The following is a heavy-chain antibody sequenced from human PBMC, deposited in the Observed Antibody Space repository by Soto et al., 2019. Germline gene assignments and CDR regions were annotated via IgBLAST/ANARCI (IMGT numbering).Heavy chain of an antibody. D-gene: IGHD3-22*01. J-gene: IGHJ4*02. V-gene: IGHV5-10-1*01. Sequence: PGESLKISCKGSGYSFTSYWISWVRQMPGKGLEWMGRIDPSDSYTNYSPSFQGHVTISADKSISTAYLQWSSLKASDTAMYYCARHHPSDSSAGYFDYWGQGTLVTVSS. CDR1: GYSFTSYW. CDR3: ARHHPSDSSAGYFDY. CDR2: IDPSDSYT.